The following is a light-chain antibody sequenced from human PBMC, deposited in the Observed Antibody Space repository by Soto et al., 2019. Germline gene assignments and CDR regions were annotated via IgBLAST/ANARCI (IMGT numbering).Light chain of an antibody. CDR2: GAS. CDR1: QSVTNSY. Sequence: EIVMTQSPATLSVSPGERATLSCRASQSVTNSYLAWYQQKPGQAPRLLIFGASTRAAGIPARFSGSGSGTEFTLTISSLQSEDFAVYYCQQRANWPLTFGGGTKVDIK. V-gene: IGKV3-15*01. CDR3: QQRANWPLT. J-gene: IGKJ4*01.